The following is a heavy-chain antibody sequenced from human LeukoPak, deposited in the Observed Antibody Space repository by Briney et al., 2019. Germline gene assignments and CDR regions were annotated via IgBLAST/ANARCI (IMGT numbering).Heavy chain of an antibody. Sequence: VKVSCKTSGYTFTDYYIHWVRQVPGQGLEWMGWINTKSSGTNYAQKFEGRVTMTRDTSTITAYMELSRLESDDTTVYFCARDGGSGSADYWGQGTLVTVYS. V-gene: IGHV1-2*02. CDR2: INTKSSGT. CDR1: GYTFTDYY. D-gene: IGHD3-10*01. J-gene: IGHJ4*02. CDR3: ARDGGSGSADY.